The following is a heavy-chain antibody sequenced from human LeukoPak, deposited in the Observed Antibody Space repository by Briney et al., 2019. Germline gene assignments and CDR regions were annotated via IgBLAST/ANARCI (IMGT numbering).Heavy chain of an antibody. CDR2: MHTSGST. D-gene: IGHD6-13*01. Sequence: PSETLSLTCSVSGGSISNYYWSWIRQPAGKGLEWLGRMHTSGSTNYNPSLKSRVTMSLDTSKNQFSLRLSSVTAADTAVYYCAREGSSWYTNYWGQGTLVTVSS. V-gene: IGHV4-4*07. J-gene: IGHJ4*02. CDR3: AREGSSWYTNY. CDR1: GGSISNYY.